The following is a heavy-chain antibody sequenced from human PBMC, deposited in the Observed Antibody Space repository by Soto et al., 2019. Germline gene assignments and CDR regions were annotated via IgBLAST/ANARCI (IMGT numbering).Heavy chain of an antibody. CDR2: IYYSGST. V-gene: IGHV4-39*01. D-gene: IGHD4-17*01. J-gene: IGHJ4*02. CDR3: ARGSPTVETVDY. CDR1: GGSISSSSYY. Sequence: TSETLSLTCTVSGGSISSSSYYWGWIRQPPGKGLEWIGSIYYSGSTYYNPSLKSRVTISVDTSKNQFSLKLSSVTAADTAVYYCARGSPTVETVDYWGQGTLVTVS.